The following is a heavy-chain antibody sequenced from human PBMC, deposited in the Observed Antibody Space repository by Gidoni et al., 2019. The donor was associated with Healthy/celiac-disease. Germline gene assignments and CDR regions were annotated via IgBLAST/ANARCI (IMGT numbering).Heavy chain of an antibody. D-gene: IGHD3-10*01. CDR1: GGSFSGYY. Sequence: QVQLQQCGAGLLKPSETLSLTCAVYGGSFSGYYWSWIRQPPGKGLEWIGEINHSGSTNYNPSLKSRVTISVDTSKNQFSLKLSSVTAADTAVYYCARRDITMVRGVNPRFDYWGQGTLVTVSS. V-gene: IGHV4-34*01. CDR3: ARRDITMVRGVNPRFDY. CDR2: INHSGST. J-gene: IGHJ4*02.